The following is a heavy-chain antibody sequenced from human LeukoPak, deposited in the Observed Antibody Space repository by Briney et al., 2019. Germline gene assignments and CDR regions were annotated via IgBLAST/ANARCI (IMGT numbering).Heavy chain of an antibody. J-gene: IGHJ4*02. V-gene: IGHV1-2*02. D-gene: IGHD6-19*01. Sequence: GASVKVSFKASGYTVTGYYMHWVRQAPGQGLGWMGWLHPHRGGTNYAQQFQGSVTMTRDTSISTAYMQLSRLRSDDPAVYYCASSSYSSGWYGLDYWAQGTLVPVSS. CDR2: LHPHRGGT. CDR1: GYTVTGYY. CDR3: ASSSYSSGWYGLDY.